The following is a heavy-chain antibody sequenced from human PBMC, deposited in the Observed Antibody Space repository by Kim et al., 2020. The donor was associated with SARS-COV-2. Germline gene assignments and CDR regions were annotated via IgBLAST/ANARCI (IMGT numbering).Heavy chain of an antibody. CDR2: ISGSGGST. Sequence: GGSLRLSCAASGFTFSSYAMSWVRQAPGKGLEWVSAISGSGGSTYYADSVKGRFTISRDNSKNTLYLQMNSLRAEDTAVYYCAKTPGPYDGGDNWFDPWGQGTLVTVSS. J-gene: IGHJ5*02. D-gene: IGHD5-12*01. V-gene: IGHV3-23*01. CDR3: AKTPGPYDGGDNWFDP. CDR1: GFTFSSYA.